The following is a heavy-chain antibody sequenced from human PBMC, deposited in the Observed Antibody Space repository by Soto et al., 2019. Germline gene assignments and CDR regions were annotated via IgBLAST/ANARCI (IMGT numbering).Heavy chain of an antibody. V-gene: IGHV3-7*03. CDR1: GFSYSAYY. Sequence: EGSLRLSCSASGFSYSAYYMNWVRQAPGKGLEWVANIKEDGTRTSYADSVRGRFTISRDNAKNSLYLQMNSLRVEDTALYYCASLNWNVPPTGPWGQGTLVTVSA. D-gene: IGHD2-2*01. CDR2: IKEDGTRT. CDR3: ASLNWNVPPTGP. J-gene: IGHJ4*02.